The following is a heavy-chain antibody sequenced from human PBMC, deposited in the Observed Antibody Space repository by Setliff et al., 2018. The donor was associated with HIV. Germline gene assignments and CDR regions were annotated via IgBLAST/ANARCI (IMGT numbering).Heavy chain of an antibody. CDR2: IKQDGSKA. CDR1: GFTFSSYW. D-gene: IGHD5-18*01. J-gene: IGHJ3*02. CDR3: ARDDSNGNTDAFDI. V-gene: IGHV3-7*04. Sequence: GGSLRLSCAASGFTFSSYWMSWVRQAPGKGLEWVADIKQDGSKAYYMDSVKGRFTISRDNPKNSLDLQMTSMRAEDTAVYYCARDDSNGNTDAFDIWGQGTTVTVSS.